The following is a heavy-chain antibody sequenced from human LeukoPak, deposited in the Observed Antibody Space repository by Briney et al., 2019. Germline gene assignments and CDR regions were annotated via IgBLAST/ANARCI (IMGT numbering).Heavy chain of an antibody. J-gene: IGHJ4*02. D-gene: IGHD1-26*01. CDR1: GYTFTSYG. CDR2: ISAYNGNT. CDR3: ARAPRTGGSYYFAY. Sequence: ASVKVSCKASGYTFTSYGISWVRQAPGQGLEWTGWISAYNGNTNYAQKLQGRVTMTTDTSTSTAYMELRSLRSDDTAVYYCARAPRTGGSYYFAYWGQGTLVTVSS. V-gene: IGHV1-18*01.